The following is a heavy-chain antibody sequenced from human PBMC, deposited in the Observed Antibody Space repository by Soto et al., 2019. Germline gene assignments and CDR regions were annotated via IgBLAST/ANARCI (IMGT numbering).Heavy chain of an antibody. V-gene: IGHV5-51*01. CDR2: IYPGDSDT. CDR1: GYSFTSYW. J-gene: IGHJ4*02. Sequence: GESLKISCKGSGYSFTSYWIGWVRQMPGKGLEWMGVIYPGDSDTRYSPSFQGQVTISADKSISTAYLQWSSLKASDTAMYYCARPQNLYDYGGSSEYYFDYWGQGTLVTSPQ. D-gene: IGHD4-17*01. CDR3: ARPQNLYDYGGSSEYYFDY.